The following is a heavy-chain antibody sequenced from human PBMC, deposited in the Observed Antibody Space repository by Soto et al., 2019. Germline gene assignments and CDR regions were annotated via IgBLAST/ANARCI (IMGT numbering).Heavy chain of an antibody. V-gene: IGHV4-39*01. D-gene: IGHD2-15*01. CDR1: GGSIANSHSF. Sequence: SETLSLTCDVSGGSIANSHSFWGWIRQPPGKGLEFIGSVYYSGGAYYNPSLKSRVTVSVDTSKNQLSLRVNSVTAADTAVYYCLRVVEAATRHNDFDSWGQGILVTVSS. CDR3: LRVVEAATRHNDFDS. CDR2: VYYSGGA. J-gene: IGHJ4*02.